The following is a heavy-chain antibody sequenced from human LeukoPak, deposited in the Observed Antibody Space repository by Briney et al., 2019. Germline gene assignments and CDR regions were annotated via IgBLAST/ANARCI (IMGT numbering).Heavy chain of an antibody. D-gene: IGHD4-17*01. V-gene: IGHV1-69*04. J-gene: IGHJ4*02. Sequence: SVKVSCKTSGGTFSSYAISWVRQAPGQGLEWMGRIIPIFGRTSYAQKFRDRVTITADKSTSTAYMELSSLRSDDTAVYYCARGRTVTTSGYFDYWGQGTLVTVSS. CDR3: ARGRTVTTSGYFDY. CDR2: IIPIFGRT. CDR1: GGTFSSYA.